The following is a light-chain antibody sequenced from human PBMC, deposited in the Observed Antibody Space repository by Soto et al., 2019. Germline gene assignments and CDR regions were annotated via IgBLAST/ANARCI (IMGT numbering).Light chain of an antibody. V-gene: IGKV3-20*01. CDR1: HSVSSSF. CDR3: QQYGSSPGLT. J-gene: IGKJ4*01. Sequence: EIVLTHSPGTISLSPGERATLFFSSSHSVSSSFLAWHQQKPGQAPRLLIYGASNRATGIPDRFSGSGSGTDFTLTISRLESEDFAVYYCQQYGSSPGLTFGGGTKVDIK. CDR2: GAS.